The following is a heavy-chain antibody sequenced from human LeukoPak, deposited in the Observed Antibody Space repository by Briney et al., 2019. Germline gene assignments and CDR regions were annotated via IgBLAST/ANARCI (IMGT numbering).Heavy chain of an antibody. J-gene: IGHJ3*02. D-gene: IGHD6-13*01. CDR1: GYNFTKYW. V-gene: IGHV5-51*01. CDR3: ATHSVWQQRDLTGHAFDI. CDR2: IYPGDSDT. Sequence: GESLEISCKGSGYNFTKYWIGWVRQMPGKGLEWMGIIYPGDSDTRYSPSFQGQVTISAGKSITTAYLQWSSLKASDTAMYYCATHSVWQQRDLTGHAFDIWGQGTMVTVSS.